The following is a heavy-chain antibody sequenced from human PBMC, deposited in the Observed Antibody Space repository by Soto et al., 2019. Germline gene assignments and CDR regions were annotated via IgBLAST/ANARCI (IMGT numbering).Heavy chain of an antibody. CDR1: GFTFSSYA. V-gene: IGHV3-30-3*01. CDR3: ARDPAVAGPSEP. CDR2: ISYDGSNK. D-gene: IGHD6-19*01. Sequence: PGGSLRLSCAASGFTFSSYAMHWVRQAPGKGLEWVAVISYDGSNKYYADSVKGRFTISRDNSKNTLYLQMNSLRAEDTAVYYCARDPAVAGPSEPWGQGTLVTVSS. J-gene: IGHJ5*02.